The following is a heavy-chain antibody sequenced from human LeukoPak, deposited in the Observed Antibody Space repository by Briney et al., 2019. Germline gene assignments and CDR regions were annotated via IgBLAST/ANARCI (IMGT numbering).Heavy chain of an antibody. CDR1: GFTFSRNW. J-gene: IGHJ4*02. V-gene: IGHV3-74*01. CDR3: AKIDAY. Sequence: GGSLRLSGAASGFTFSRNWMHWVRQAPGKGLLWVSRINSDGSITNYADSVKGRFTISRDNAKNTLYLQMSSLRAEDTAVYYCAKIDAYWGQGTLVTVSS. CDR2: INSDGSIT.